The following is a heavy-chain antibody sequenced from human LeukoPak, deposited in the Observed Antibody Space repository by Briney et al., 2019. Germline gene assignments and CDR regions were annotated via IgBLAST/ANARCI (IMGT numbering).Heavy chain of an antibody. CDR3: TLELGISGFDY. D-gene: IGHD7-27*01. Sequence: GGSLRLSCAASGFTFSNAWMSWVRQAPGKGLEWVGRIKSKTDGGTTDYAAPVKGRFTISRDDSKNTLYLQMNSLKTEDTAVYYCTLELGISGFDYWGQGTLVTVSS. CDR2: IKSKTDGGTT. V-gene: IGHV3-15*01. CDR1: GFTFSNAW. J-gene: IGHJ4*02.